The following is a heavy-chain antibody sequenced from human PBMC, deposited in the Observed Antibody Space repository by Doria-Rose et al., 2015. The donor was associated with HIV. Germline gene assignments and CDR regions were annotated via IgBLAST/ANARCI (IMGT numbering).Heavy chain of an antibody. D-gene: IGHD6-13*01. CDR1: GVSLSSPGMG. V-gene: IGHV2-26*01. CDR3: ARIKSSRWYHKYYFDF. Sequence: QESGPVLVKPTETLTLTCTVSGVSLSSPGMGVSWIRQHTAKDLEWLANILSDDERSYKTSLKSRLTISRGTSKSQVVLTMTDMDPVDTATYYCARIKSSRWYHKYYFDFWGQGTLVIVSA. J-gene: IGHJ4*02. CDR2: ILSDDER.